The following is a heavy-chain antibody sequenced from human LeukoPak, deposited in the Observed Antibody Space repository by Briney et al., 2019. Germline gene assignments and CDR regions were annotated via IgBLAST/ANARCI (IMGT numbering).Heavy chain of an antibody. V-gene: IGHV3-48*03. Sequence: GGSLSLSCAASGFTFSSYEMNWVRQAPGKGLEWDSYISSSGSTIYYADSVKGRFTISRDNAKNSLYLQMNSLRAEDTAVYYCARGERITIFGVVILGRPFDYWGQGTLVTVPS. J-gene: IGHJ4*02. D-gene: IGHD3-3*01. CDR3: ARGERITIFGVVILGRPFDY. CDR1: GFTFSSYE. CDR2: ISSSGSTI.